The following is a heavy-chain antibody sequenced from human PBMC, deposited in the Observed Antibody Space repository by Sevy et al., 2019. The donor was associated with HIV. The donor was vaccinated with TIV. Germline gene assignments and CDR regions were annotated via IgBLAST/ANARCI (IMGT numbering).Heavy chain of an antibody. D-gene: IGHD5-18*01. Sequence: GKSLKISCAASGFSFRIYWMSWVRQAPGKGLEWVATMKQDGSEEDYVDSVKGRFTISRDNAKNSLFLQMNSLSADDTAVYYCVREGLGGYSYSLDYWGHGTLVTVSS. CDR1: GFSFRIYW. CDR2: MKQDGSEE. V-gene: IGHV3-7*01. J-gene: IGHJ4*01. CDR3: VREGLGGYSYSLDY.